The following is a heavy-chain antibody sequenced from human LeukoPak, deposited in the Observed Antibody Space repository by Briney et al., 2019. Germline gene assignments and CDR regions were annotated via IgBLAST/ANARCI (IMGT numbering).Heavy chain of an antibody. D-gene: IGHD3-22*01. CDR3: AKEWYYYDSSGYTGGSSTAFDI. CDR1: GFTFSSYA. V-gene: IGHV3-23*01. Sequence: GGSLRLSCAASGFTFSSYAMSWVRQAPGKGLEWVSAISGSGGSTYYADSVKGRFTISRDNSKNTLYLQMNSLRAEDTAVYYCAKEWYYYDSSGYTGGSSTAFDIWGQGTMVTVSS. J-gene: IGHJ3*02. CDR2: ISGSGGST.